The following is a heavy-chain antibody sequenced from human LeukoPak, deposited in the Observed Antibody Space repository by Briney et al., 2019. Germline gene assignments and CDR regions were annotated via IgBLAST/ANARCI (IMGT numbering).Heavy chain of an antibody. V-gene: IGHV4-61*02. CDR1: GGSISSGSYY. J-gene: IGHJ6*03. CDR2: IYTSGST. CDR3: ARDSPNSYYYYYYMDV. Sequence: PSQTLSLTCTVSGGSISSGSYYWSWLRQPAGKGLEWIGRIYTSGSTNYNPSLKSRVTISVDTSKNQFSLKLSSVTAADTAVYYCARDSPNSYYYYYYMDVWGKGTTVTVSS. D-gene: IGHD2/OR15-2a*01.